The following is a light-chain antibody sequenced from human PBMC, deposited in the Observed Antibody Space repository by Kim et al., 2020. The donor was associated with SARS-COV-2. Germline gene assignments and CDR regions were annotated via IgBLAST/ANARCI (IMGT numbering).Light chain of an antibody. V-gene: IGKV3-20*01. CDR2: GAS. CDR3: QQYGSSPST. J-gene: IGKJ5*01. Sequence: SPGERATLSCRASQSVSSSYLAWYQRKPGQAPRLLIYGASSRATGIPDRFSGSGSGTDFTLTISRLEPEDFAVYYCQQYGSSPSTFGQGTRLEIK. CDR1: QSVSSSY.